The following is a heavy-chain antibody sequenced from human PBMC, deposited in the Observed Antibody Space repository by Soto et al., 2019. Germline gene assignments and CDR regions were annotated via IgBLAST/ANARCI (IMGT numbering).Heavy chain of an antibody. CDR2: IYTSGST. J-gene: IGHJ6*02. CDR3: ARGVSSRYYYGMDV. D-gene: IGHD6-13*01. Sequence: PSETLSLTCTVSGGSIRSYYWSWIRQPAGKGLEWIGRIYTSGSTNYKPSLKSRVTMSVDTSKNQFSLKLSSVTAADTAVYYCARGVSSRYYYGMDVWGQGTTVTVSS. V-gene: IGHV4-4*07. CDR1: GGSIRSYY.